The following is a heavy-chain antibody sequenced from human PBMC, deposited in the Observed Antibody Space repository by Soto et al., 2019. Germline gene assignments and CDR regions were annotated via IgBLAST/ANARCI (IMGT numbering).Heavy chain of an antibody. CDR1: GDYIHVGGYY. CDR3: GRDLTRNANCSDP. J-gene: IGHJ5*02. CDR2: ISYTGTT. V-gene: IGHV4-30-4*01. D-gene: IGHD1-1*01. Sequence: KTSETLSLTCSVSGDYIHVGGYYWTWIRQRPGKGLEWMGYISYTGTTYYNTSLESRLTMPVDSPNNHFSLRLTSVAAADTAVYFCGRDLTRNANCSDPWGQGTRGTFAS.